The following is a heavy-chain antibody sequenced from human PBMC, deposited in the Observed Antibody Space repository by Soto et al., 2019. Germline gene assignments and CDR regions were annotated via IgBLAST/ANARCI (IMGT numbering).Heavy chain of an antibody. V-gene: IGHV1-69*13. D-gene: IGHD6-25*01. CDR1: RDTFDSYA. Sequence: VASVKVSCKTSRDTFDSYAITWVRQAPGQGLEWMGGIIPVLGTRKYAQKFQGRVTMTADESTSTAYLELSSLRSEDRAVYYCAAGGRDGYIKWRQGTQVTVSS. CDR2: IIPVLGTR. J-gene: IGHJ4*02. CDR3: AAGGRDGYIK.